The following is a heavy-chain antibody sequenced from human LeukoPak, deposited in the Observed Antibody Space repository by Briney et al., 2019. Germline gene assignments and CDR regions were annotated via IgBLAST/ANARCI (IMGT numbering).Heavy chain of an antibody. Sequence: ASVKVSCKASGGTFSSYAISWVRQAPGQGLEWMGRIIPILGIANYAQKFQGRVTITADKSTSTAYMELSSLRSEDTAVYYCARAPTPQQLVPDGWFDPWGQGTLVTVSS. V-gene: IGHV1-69*04. CDR2: IIPILGIA. D-gene: IGHD6-13*01. J-gene: IGHJ5*02. CDR1: GGTFSSYA. CDR3: ARAPTPQQLVPDGWFDP.